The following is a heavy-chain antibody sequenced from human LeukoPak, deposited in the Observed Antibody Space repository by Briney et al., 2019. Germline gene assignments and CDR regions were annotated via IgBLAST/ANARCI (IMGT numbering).Heavy chain of an antibody. D-gene: IGHD6-6*01. CDR1: GFTFSSYS. CDR2: ISSSSSYI. Sequence: GGSLRLSCAASGFTFSSYSMNWVRQAPGKGLEWVSSISSSSSYIYYADSVKGRFTISKDNAKNSLYLQMNSLRAEDTAVYYCARALEYSSPVGNYFDYWGQGTLVTVSS. V-gene: IGHV3-21*01. CDR3: ARALEYSSPVGNYFDY. J-gene: IGHJ4*02.